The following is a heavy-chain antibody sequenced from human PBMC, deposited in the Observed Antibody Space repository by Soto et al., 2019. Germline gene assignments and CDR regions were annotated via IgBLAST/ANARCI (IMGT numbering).Heavy chain of an antibody. CDR2: IYPGDSDT. J-gene: IGHJ1*01. D-gene: IGHD3-10*01. V-gene: IGHV5-51*01. CDR1: GYSFNSHW. CDR3: AKLEATFFSWFAGPHNRFSF. Sequence: GESLKISCKGSGYSFNSHWIGWVRQMPGKGLEWMGIIYPGDSDTRYSPSFQGQVTISADKSTNTAYLEWSSLKSSDTAMYYCAKLEATFFSWFAGPHNRFSFWSRGSLVPVSA.